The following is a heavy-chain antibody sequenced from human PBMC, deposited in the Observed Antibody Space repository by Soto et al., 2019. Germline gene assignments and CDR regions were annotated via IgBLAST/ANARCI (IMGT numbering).Heavy chain of an antibody. CDR1: GYPVTAYY. CDR3: AGGGGVGVAGSAAFDM. Sequence: QLHLVQSGAVVKKPGASVTVSCSASGYPVTAYYMHWVRQAPGRGLEWMGGINPATGAAKYTQTFQGRVTMARDPSPSTVFMGLSGLTSGDTAVFFWAGGGGVGVAGSAAFDMWGQGTLVTVSS. J-gene: IGHJ3*02. V-gene: IGHV1-2*02. D-gene: IGHD3-3*01. CDR2: INPATGAA.